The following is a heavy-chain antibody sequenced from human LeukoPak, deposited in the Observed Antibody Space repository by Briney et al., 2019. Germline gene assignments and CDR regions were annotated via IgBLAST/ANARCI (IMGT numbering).Heavy chain of an antibody. CDR2: ISAYNGNT. CDR3: ARGFGNRLTVYYDY. J-gene: IGHJ4*02. Sequence: ASVKVSCKASGYTFTSYDINWVRQATGQGLEWMGWISAYNGNTNYAQKLQGRVTMTTDTSTNTGYMELRSLRSDDTAVYYCARGFGNRLTVYYDYWGQGTLVTVSS. V-gene: IGHV1-18*01. D-gene: IGHD2-8*01. CDR1: GYTFTSYD.